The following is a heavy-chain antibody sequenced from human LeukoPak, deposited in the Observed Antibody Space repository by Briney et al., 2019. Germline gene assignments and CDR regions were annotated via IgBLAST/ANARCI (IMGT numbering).Heavy chain of an antibody. CDR1: GFTFDDYA. CDR3: ASGGDYAGVAALFRH. Sequence: GGSLRLSCAASGFTFDDYAMHWVREAPGKGLEWVSGISWNSGSIGYADSVKGRFTISRDDTKMSLYLQMNNLRIEDTAIYYCASGGDYAGVAALFRHWGQGSLVTVSS. V-gene: IGHV3-9*01. D-gene: IGHD4-17*01. J-gene: IGHJ4*02. CDR2: ISWNSGSI.